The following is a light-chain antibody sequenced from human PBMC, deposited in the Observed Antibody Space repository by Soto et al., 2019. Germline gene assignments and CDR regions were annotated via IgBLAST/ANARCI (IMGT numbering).Light chain of an antibody. CDR3: QQFKNYPIT. Sequence: IEVTQSPSSLAASLGDRVAITCRASQTIGTYVNWYRQKSGAAPKLLIYAASALHSGVPSRFSGSGSGTDFTLTISSLHPEDFAVYFCQQFKNYPITFGQGTRLEI. J-gene: IGKJ5*01. V-gene: IGKV1-39*01. CDR2: AAS. CDR1: QTIGTY.